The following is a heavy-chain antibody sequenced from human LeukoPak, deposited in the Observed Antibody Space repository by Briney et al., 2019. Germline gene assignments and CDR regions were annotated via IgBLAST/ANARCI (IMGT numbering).Heavy chain of an antibody. V-gene: IGHV4-59*12. J-gene: IGHJ4*02. CDR1: GGSISSYY. Sequence: SETLSLTRTVSGGSISSYYWSWIRQPPGKGLEWIGYIYYSGSTNYNPSLKSRVTISVDRSKNQFSLKLSSVTAADTAVYYCARGDDYFSYWGQGTLVTVSS. CDR2: IYYSGST. CDR3: ARGDDYFSY.